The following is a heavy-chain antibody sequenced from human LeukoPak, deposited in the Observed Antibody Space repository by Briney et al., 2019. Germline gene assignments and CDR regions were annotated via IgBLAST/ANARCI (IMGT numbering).Heavy chain of an antibody. Sequence: GGSLKLSCAASGFTFSSYTMDWVRQPPGKGLEWVSNIGTSSTTIYYADSVKGRFTISRDNAKNSLYLQMNSLRADDTAVYYCARFAAGGSYYYYMDVWGKGTTVTVSS. CDR2: IGTSSTTI. D-gene: IGHD6-25*01. CDR1: GFTFSSYT. J-gene: IGHJ6*03. V-gene: IGHV3-48*01. CDR3: ARFAAGGSYYYYMDV.